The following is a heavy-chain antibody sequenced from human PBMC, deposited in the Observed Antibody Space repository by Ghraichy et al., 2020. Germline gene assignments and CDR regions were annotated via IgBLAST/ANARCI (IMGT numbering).Heavy chain of an antibody. V-gene: IGHV3-74*01. Sequence: GSLNISCTASGFTFSSCWMHWVRQAPGKGLVWVSRISREGGTTSYADSVKGRFTISRDNAKNTLYLEMNNLRAEDTAVYFCARDCMGTTPLEDWGQGTLVTVSS. J-gene: IGHJ4*02. D-gene: IGHD2-8*01. CDR1: GFTFSSCW. CDR2: ISREGGTT. CDR3: ARDCMGTTPLED.